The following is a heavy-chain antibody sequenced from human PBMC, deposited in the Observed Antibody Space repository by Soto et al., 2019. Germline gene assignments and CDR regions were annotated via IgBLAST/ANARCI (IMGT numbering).Heavy chain of an antibody. Sequence: SETLSLTCTVSGGSISSGGYYWSWIRQHPGKGLEWIGYIYYSGSTYYNPSLKSRVTISIDTSKNQFSLKLDSVNAADTAVYYCASGPATTYFDFWSQGTLVTVSS. CDR2: IYYSGST. J-gene: IGHJ4*02. D-gene: IGHD6-25*01. CDR3: ASGPATTYFDF. CDR1: GGSISSGGYY. V-gene: IGHV4-31*03.